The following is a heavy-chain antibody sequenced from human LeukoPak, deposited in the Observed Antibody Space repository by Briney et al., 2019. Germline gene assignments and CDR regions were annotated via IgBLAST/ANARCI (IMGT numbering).Heavy chain of an antibody. D-gene: IGHD3-22*01. CDR3: ARHSTGYYDSSGYLFDY. CDR2: IDPSDSYT. CDR1: GYRFTSYW. J-gene: IGHJ4*02. Sequence: GASLQISCKGSGYRFTSYWISCVRQMPGKGLEWMGRIDPSDSYTNYSPSFQGHVTISADKSIRTAYLQWSSLKASDIAMYYCARHSTGYYDSSGYLFDYWGQGTLVTVSS. V-gene: IGHV5-10-1*01.